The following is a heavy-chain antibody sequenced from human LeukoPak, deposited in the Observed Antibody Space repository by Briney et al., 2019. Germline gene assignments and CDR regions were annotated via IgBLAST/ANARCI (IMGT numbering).Heavy chain of an antibody. Sequence: GGSLRLSCAASGFTFRNHGMYWVRQAPGKGLDWVAVIWYDGSTTYYGDAVKGRFTISRDNSKDTLYLQMNSLRVEDTAVYYCARWGDGSKLDYWGQGTLVTVSS. CDR2: IWYDGSTT. D-gene: IGHD2-21*02. J-gene: IGHJ4*02. CDR3: ARWGDGSKLDY. CDR1: GFTFRNHG. V-gene: IGHV3-33*01.